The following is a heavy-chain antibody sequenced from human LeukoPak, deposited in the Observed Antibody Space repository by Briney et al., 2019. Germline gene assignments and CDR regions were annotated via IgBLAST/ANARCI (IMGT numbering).Heavy chain of an antibody. Sequence: GGSLKISFKGSGYRFTSYWICWVRQVPGKGLGWMWLIYPGDSDTRYSPSFQGQVTISADKSISTAYLQWSSLKASDTAMYYCTRQGYGSGTNWFDPWGQGTLVTVSS. CDR1: GYRFTSYW. CDR3: TRQGYGSGTNWFDP. CDR2: IYPGDSDT. V-gene: IGHV5-51*01. J-gene: IGHJ5*02. D-gene: IGHD3-10*01.